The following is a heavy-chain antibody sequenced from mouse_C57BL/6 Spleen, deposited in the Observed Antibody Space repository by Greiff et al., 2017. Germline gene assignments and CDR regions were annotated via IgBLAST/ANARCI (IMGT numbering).Heavy chain of an antibody. Sequence: VQLQPSGPELVKPGASVKIPCKASGYTFTDYNLDWVKQSHGKSLEWIGDINPNNGGTIYNQKFKGKATLTVDKSSSTAYMELRRLTSDDTAVYYWARPDGYYVGYFDVWGTGTTVTVSS. CDR1: GYTFTDYN. CDR3: ARPDGYYVGYFDV. CDR2: INPNNGGT. D-gene: IGHD2-3*01. V-gene: IGHV1-18*01. J-gene: IGHJ1*03.